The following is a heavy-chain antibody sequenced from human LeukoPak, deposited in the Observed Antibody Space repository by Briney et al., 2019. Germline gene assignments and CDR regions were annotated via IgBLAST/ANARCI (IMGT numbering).Heavy chain of an antibody. CDR2: IYYSGST. CDR1: GGSISSGGYY. V-gene: IGHV4-31*03. CDR3: ARYIKRYFDY. Sequence: PSQTLSLTCTVSGGSISSGGYYWSWIRQHPVKGLEWIGYIYYSGSTYYNPSLKSRVTISVDTSKNQFSLKLSSVTAADTAVYYCARYIKRYFDYWGQGTLVTVSS. J-gene: IGHJ4*02.